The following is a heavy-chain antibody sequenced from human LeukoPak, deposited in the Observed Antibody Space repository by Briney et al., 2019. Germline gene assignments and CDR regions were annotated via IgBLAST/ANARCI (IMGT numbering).Heavy chain of an antibody. J-gene: IGHJ5*01. V-gene: IGHV5-51*01. Sequence: GESLKISCQGSGYTFTSYWIGWVRQMPVKGLEWMGSIYPGDSDTKYSPSFQGQVTISVDKSTNTAYLQWKSLKASDTAMYYCARGDVVRGVSWFDSWGQGALVTVSS. D-gene: IGHD2-21*02. CDR3: ARGDVVRGVSWFDS. CDR1: GYTFTSYW. CDR2: IYPGDSDT.